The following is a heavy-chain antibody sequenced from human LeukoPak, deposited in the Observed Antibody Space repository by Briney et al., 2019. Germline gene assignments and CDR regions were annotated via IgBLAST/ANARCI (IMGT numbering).Heavy chain of an antibody. D-gene: IGHD2-2*01. Sequence: GGSLRLSCAASGFTFSSYGMSWVRQAPGKGLEWVSGISGSGSTTYYADSVKGRFAISRDNSNNTLYLQMSSLRAEDTAVYYCXKAXGDQPLLYPFDYWGQGALVTVSS. J-gene: IGHJ4*02. CDR1: GFTFSSYG. CDR3: XKAXGDQPLLYPFDY. CDR2: ISGSGSTT. V-gene: IGHV3-23*01.